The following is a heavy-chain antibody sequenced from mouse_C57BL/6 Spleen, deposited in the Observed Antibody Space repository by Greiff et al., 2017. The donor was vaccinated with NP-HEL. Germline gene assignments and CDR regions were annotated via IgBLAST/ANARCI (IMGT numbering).Heavy chain of an antibody. J-gene: IGHJ3*01. CDR3: AREAGDGYYLFAY. CDR2: IYPGSGST. Sequence: VQLQQPGAELVKPGASVKMSCKASGYTFTSYWITWVKQRPGQGLEWIGDIYPGSGSTNYNEKFKSKATLTVDTSSSTAYMQLSSLTSEDSAVYYCAREAGDGYYLFAYWGQGTLVTVSA. D-gene: IGHD2-3*01. CDR1: GYTFTSYW. V-gene: IGHV1-55*01.